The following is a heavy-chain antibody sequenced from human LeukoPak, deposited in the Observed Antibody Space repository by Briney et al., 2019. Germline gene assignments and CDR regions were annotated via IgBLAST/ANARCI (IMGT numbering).Heavy chain of an antibody. CDR1: GGSISSSGYS. Sequence: SETLSLTCTVSGGSISSSGYSWCWIRQPPGKGLEWSGNINYSGSTYYNPSLKRRVTIFVDTSKTQFSLKVTSVTAADTAVYYCARGATSLSYFDSRGQGTLVTVSS. J-gene: IGHJ4*02. D-gene: IGHD2/OR15-2a*01. CDR2: INYSGST. V-gene: IGHV4-39*01. CDR3: ARGATSLSYFDS.